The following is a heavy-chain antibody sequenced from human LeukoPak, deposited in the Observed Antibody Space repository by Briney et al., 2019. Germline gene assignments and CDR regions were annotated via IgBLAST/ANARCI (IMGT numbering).Heavy chain of an antibody. V-gene: IGHV3-48*01. CDR1: GFTFSSYS. D-gene: IGHD4-17*01. CDR3: ARVGLRGPFDY. CDR2: ISSSSSTI. Sequence: GGSLRLSCAASGFTFSSYSMTWVRQAPGKGLEWVSYISSSSSTIYYADSVKGRFTISRDNAKNSLYLQMNSLRAEDTAVYYCARVGLRGPFDYWGQGTLVTVSS. J-gene: IGHJ4*02.